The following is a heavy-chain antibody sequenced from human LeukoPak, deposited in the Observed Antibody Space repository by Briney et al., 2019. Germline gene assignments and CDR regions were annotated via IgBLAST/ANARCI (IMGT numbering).Heavy chain of an antibody. CDR3: AKTIHDFWSGYARPEYSQH. CDR2: ISGSGDIT. Sequence: PGGSLRLSCAASGFTFDDYCMSWVRQAPGKGLEWVSAISGSGDITYYADSVKGRFTISRDNSKNTLYLQMNSLRAEDTAIYYCAKTIHDFWSGYARPEYSQHWGQGTLVTVSS. J-gene: IGHJ1*01. D-gene: IGHD3-3*01. V-gene: IGHV3-23*01. CDR1: GFTFDDYC.